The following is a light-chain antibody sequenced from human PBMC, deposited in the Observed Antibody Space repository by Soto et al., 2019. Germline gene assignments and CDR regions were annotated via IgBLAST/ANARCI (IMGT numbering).Light chain of an antibody. Sequence: MTHVQASLSVSLGARATINCKSSQSVLYSSNNKNHLAWYQQKPGQPPKLVIYWASTRESGVPDRFSGSGSGTDFTLTISSLEAEDVALYYCQQYYISPLTFGGGTKVDI. CDR2: WAS. CDR1: QSVLYSSNNKNH. J-gene: IGKJ4*01. CDR3: QQYYISPLT. V-gene: IGKV4-1*01.